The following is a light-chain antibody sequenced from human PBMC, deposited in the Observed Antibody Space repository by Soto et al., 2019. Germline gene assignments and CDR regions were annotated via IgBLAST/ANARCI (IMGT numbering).Light chain of an antibody. CDR2: AAA. J-gene: IGKJ5*01. Sequence: DIQVTQSPSSLSASVGDRVTITCRASQSINRFLNWYQQKPGKAPKLLIYAAASLQSGVSSRFSGSGSGTDFTLTTSSLQPEDFATYYCQQSYSPPPVTFGQGTRLEIK. CDR3: QQSYSPPPVT. CDR1: QSINRF. V-gene: IGKV1-39*01.